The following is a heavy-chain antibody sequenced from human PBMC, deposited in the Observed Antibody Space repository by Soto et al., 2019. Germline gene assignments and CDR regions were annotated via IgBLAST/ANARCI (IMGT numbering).Heavy chain of an antibody. J-gene: IGHJ5*02. D-gene: IGHD3-3*01. CDR2: INHSGST. V-gene: IGHV4-34*01. Sequence: QVQLQQWGAGLLKPSETLSLTCAVYGGSFSGYYWSWIRQPPGKGLEWIGEINHSGSTNYNPSLTSLVTISVDTSTNQFSLKLSSVTAADTAVYYCARRITIFGVVRGGIDPWGQGTLVTVSS. CDR1: GGSFSGYY. CDR3: ARRITIFGVVRGGIDP.